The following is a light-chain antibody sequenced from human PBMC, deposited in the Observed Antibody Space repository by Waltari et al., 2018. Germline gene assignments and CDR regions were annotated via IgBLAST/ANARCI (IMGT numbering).Light chain of an antibody. CDR3: LQYNSYPWT. J-gene: IGKJ1*01. V-gene: IGKV1-5*03. CDR2: KAS. CDR1: QSIVVW. Sequence: DIQVTQSPSTLSASVGDRVTITCRASQSIVVWLAWYQQKPGKAPRRLIYKASYLESGVPSRFSRSASGTAFTLTISSLHADDFATYYCLQYNSYPWTFGQGTTVEIK.